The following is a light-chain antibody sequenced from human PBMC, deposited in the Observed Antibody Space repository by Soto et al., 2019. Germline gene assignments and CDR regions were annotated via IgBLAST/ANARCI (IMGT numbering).Light chain of an antibody. CDR2: GAS. V-gene: IGKV3-20*01. CDR3: QQYGSSSWT. J-gene: IGKJ1*01. Sequence: EIVLTQSTGTLSLSPGERATLSCRASQSVSSSYLAWYQQKPGQAPRLLIYGASSRATGIPDRFSGSGSETDFTLTISRLEPEDFAVYYCQQYGSSSWTFGQGTKVAIK. CDR1: QSVSSSY.